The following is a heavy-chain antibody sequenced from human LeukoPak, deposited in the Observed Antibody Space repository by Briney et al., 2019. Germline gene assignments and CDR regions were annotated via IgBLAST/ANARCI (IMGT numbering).Heavy chain of an antibody. V-gene: IGHV4-34*01. D-gene: IGHD2-15*01. CDR3: ARGRTEDIVVVVAATFFWFDP. CDR2: INESGST. J-gene: IGHJ5*02. CDR1: GGSFSGYY. Sequence: PSETLSLTCAVYGGSFSGYYWSWVRQPPGKGLEWMGEINESGSTNYNPSLKSRVTISVDTSKNQFSLKLSSVTAADTAVYYCARGRTEDIVVVVAATFFWFDPWGQGTLVTVSS.